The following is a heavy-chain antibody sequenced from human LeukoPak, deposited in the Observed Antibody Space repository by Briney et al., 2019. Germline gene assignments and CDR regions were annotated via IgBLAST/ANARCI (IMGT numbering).Heavy chain of an antibody. J-gene: IGHJ4*02. CDR3: ARMVGYGDYRFDY. V-gene: IGHV4-59*01. Sequence: SETLSLTCTVSGVSISSYYWSWIRQPPWKGLEWIGYIYYSGSTNYNPSLKSRVTISVDTSTNQFSLKLSSVTAADTAVYYCARMVGYGDYRFDYWGQGTLVTVSS. CDR1: GVSISSYY. D-gene: IGHD4-17*01. CDR2: IYYSGST.